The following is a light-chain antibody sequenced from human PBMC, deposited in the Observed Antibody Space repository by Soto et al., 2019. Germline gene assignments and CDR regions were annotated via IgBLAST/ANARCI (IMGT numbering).Light chain of an antibody. CDR1: QGIINY. CDR2: GAS. CDR3: LQDINYPWT. V-gene: IGKV1-6*01. Sequence: AIQLTQSPSSLSASMGDRVTITCRASQGIINYLAWYQQKPGKAPKLLIYGASNLQSGVPPRFSGSGSGTDFTLAISSLQPEDSATYYCLQDINYPWTFGQGTKVDI. J-gene: IGKJ1*01.